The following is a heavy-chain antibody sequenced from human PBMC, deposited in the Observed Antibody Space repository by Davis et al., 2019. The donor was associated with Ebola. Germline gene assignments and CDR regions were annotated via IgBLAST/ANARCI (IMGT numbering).Heavy chain of an antibody. D-gene: IGHD2-15*01. CDR3: AKRDIIRWFFGD. CDR1: GFTVSSNY. V-gene: IGHV3-7*03. Sequence: GESLKISCAASGFTVSSNYMSWVRQAPGKGLEWVANIKQDGSEKYYVDSVKGRFTISRDNAKNSLYLQMNSLRVEDTAVYYCAKRDIIRWFFGDWGQGSLVTVSS. J-gene: IGHJ4*02. CDR2: IKQDGSEK.